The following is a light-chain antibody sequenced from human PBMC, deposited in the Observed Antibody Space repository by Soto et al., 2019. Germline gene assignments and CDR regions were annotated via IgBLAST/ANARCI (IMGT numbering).Light chain of an antibody. J-gene: IGKJ2*01. CDR2: GAS. CDR1: QSISSTY. Sequence: EIVLTQSPGTLPLSPGERATLSCRASQSISSTYLAWYQQKPGQAPRLLIYGASSRATGIPDRFSGSGSGTEFTLIISRLEPEDFAVYYCQQYDSSPPAYTFGQGTKLEIK. V-gene: IGKV3-20*01. CDR3: QQYDSSPPAYT.